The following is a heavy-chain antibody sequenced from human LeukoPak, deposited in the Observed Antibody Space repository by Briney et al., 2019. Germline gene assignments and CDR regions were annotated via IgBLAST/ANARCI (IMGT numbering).Heavy chain of an antibody. J-gene: IGHJ6*02. CDR1: GGTFSSYA. CDR2: IIPIFGTA. Sequence: GASVKVSCKASGGTFSSYAISWVRQAPGQGLERMGGIIPIFGTANYAQKFQGRVTITADESTSTAYMELSSLRSEDTAVYYCARTQYSGSYYRMYYYYGMDVWGQGTTVTVSS. V-gene: IGHV1-69*13. CDR3: ARTQYSGSYYRMYYYYGMDV. D-gene: IGHD1-26*01.